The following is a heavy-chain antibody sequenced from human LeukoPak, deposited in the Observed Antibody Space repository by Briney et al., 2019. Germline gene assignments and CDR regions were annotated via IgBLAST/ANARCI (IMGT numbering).Heavy chain of an antibody. V-gene: IGHV1-3*01. CDR1: GGTFSDYT. CDR2: INAGNGNT. CDR3: ARESPQRSGYSYPH. Sequence: ASVKVSCKASGGTFSDYTVSWVRQAPGQRLEWMGWINAGNGNTQYSQNFQGRVTITRDTSANTAYMELSSLRSEDTAVYYCARESPQRSGYSYPHWGQGTLVTVSS. J-gene: IGHJ4*02. D-gene: IGHD5-18*01.